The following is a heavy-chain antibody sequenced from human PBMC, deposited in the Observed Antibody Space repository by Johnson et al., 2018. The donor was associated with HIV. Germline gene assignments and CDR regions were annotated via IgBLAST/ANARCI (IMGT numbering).Heavy chain of an antibody. CDR2: IWHDGRDV. CDR3: VRDQGYYDSSGYPDAFDI. V-gene: IGHV3-33*08. Sequence: QVQLVESGGGVVRPGGSLRLSCAASGFTVSSNYMSWVRQAPGTGLEWVAFIWHDGRDVYYADSVKGRFTVSRDNSKNTLYLQMNSLRAEDTGLYYCVRDQGYYDSSGYPDAFDIWGQGTMVTVSS. CDR1: GFTVSSNY. D-gene: IGHD3-22*01. J-gene: IGHJ3*02.